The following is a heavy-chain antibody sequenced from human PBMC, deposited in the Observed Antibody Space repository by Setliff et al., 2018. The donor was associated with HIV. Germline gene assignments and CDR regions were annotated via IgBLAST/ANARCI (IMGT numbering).Heavy chain of an antibody. D-gene: IGHD6-6*01. CDR3: ARLPPSIAARHGAFDI. Sequence: ASVKVSCKASGYTFTGYYIHWVRQAPGEGLEWMGRINPNSGGTNYAQKFQGRVSVTGDKSISTAYLQWSSLKASDTVMYYCARLPPSIAARHGAFDIWGQGKWSPSPQ. CDR2: INPNSGGT. J-gene: IGHJ3*02. V-gene: IGHV1-2*05. CDR1: GYTFTGYY.